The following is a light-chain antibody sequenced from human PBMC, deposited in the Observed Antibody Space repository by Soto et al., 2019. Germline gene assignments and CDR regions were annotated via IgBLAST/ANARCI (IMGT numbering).Light chain of an antibody. J-gene: IGLJ2*01. CDR3: SSYTSSSTPVV. CDR1: SSDVGGYNY. CDR2: DVS. Sequence: QSALTQPASVSGSPGQSITISCTGTSSDVGGYNYVSWYQQHPGKAPKLMIYDVSNRPSGVSNRFSGSKSGNTASLTISGLLAEDEADYSCSSYTSSSTPVVFGGRTKVTVL. V-gene: IGLV2-14*01.